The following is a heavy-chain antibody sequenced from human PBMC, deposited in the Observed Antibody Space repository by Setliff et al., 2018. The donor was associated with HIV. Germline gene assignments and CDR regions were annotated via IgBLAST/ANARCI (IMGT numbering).Heavy chain of an antibody. D-gene: IGHD2-2*01. CDR2: IYYSGGA. CDR3: ARRASSHGPYWYFDL. Sequence: PSETLSLTCSVSGGSLNRYYWSWIRQTPGKGLEWIGYIYYSGGANYNTHPSLKNRVTILVETSKNQFSLRLNSVTAADTAVYYCARRASSHGPYWYFDLWGRGTLVTVSS. CDR1: GGSLNRYY. J-gene: IGHJ2*01. V-gene: IGHV4-59*01.